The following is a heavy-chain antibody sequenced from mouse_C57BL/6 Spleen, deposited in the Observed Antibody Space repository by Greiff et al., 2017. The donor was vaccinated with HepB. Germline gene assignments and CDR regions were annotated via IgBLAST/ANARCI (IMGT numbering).Heavy chain of an antibody. D-gene: IGHD2-1*01. CDR3: AKEDGTHEGIAY. CDR1: GFSLTSYG. CDR2: IWGDGST. J-gene: IGHJ3*01. V-gene: IGHV2-3*01. Sequence: VQLVESGPGLVAPSQSLSITCTVSGFSLTSYGVCWVRQPPGKGLEWLGVIWGDGSTNYHSALISRLSIIKDNAKSKVFLKLNSLQTDDTATYYGAKEDGTHEGIAYWGQGTLVTVSA.